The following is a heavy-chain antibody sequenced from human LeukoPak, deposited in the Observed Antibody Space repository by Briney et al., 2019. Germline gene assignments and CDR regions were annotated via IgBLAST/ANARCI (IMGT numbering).Heavy chain of an antibody. CDR1: GGSISSYY. CDR2: IYYSGST. J-gene: IGHJ4*02. V-gene: IGHV4-59*01. Sequence: KPSETLSLTCTVSGGSISSYYWSWIRRPPGKGLEWIGYIYYSGSTNYNPSLKSRVTISVDTSKNQFSLKLSSVTAADTAVYYRARESSSGGYYYFDYWGQGTLVTVSS. CDR3: ARESSSGGYYYFDY. D-gene: IGHD3-22*01.